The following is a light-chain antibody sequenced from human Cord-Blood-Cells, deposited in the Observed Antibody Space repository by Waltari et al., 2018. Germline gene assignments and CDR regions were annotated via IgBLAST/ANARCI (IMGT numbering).Light chain of an antibody. V-gene: IGKV4-1*01. CDR2: WAS. J-gene: IGKJ1*01. CDR1: QSVLYSSNNKNY. CDR3: QQYYSTPRT. Sequence: IVMTQSPDSLAVSLGERATINCKSSQSVLYSSNNKNYLAWYQQKPGQPPKLLIYWASTRESGVPDRFSGSGSGTDFTLTISSLQAEDVAVYYCQQYYSTPRTFGQGP.